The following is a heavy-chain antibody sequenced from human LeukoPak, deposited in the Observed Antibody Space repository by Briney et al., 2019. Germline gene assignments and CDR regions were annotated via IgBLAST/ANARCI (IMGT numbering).Heavy chain of an antibody. J-gene: IGHJ4*02. Sequence: SETLSLTCTVSGGSISSSSYYWGWIRQPPGKGLEWIASISYSGSTYYNPSLKSRVTISVDTSENQFSLKLSSVTAADTAVYFCARQLNYGLGHGYFDLWGQGTLVTVSS. V-gene: IGHV4-39*01. D-gene: IGHD3-10*01. CDR3: ARQLNYGLGHGYFDL. CDR1: GGSISSSSYY. CDR2: ISYSGST.